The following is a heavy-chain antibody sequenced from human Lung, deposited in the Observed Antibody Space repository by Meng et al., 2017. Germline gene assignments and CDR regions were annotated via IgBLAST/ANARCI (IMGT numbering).Heavy chain of an antibody. D-gene: IGHD3-22*01. CDR3: ARALGLTTMMTY. J-gene: IGHJ4*02. CDR1: GGPFSRSA. CDR2: IIPLFDTT. V-gene: IGHV1-69*01. Sequence: HGPLLQSVGEEKKPGSCGQVFCKASGGPFSRSAISWVRQAPGQGLEWMGGIIPLFDTTHYAQNFQGRVSITADESTRNAYMELSNMRSEDTAVYYCARALGLTTMMTYWGQGTLVTVSS.